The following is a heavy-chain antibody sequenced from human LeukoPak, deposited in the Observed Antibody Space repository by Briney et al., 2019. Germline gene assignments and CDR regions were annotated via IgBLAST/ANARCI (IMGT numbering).Heavy chain of an antibody. D-gene: IGHD2-15*01. CDR2: LSTAGSDK. V-gene: IGHV3-7*01. J-gene: IGHJ4*02. Sequence: GTLRLTCVASGFTFSTYWMNWVRQATGLGLERGGTLSTAGSDKYYVDSVKGRFTISSDNAKTSLYLKINSLRADDTALYFCARGIVVGVGAIDHFDYWGQGTLITVSS. CDR1: GFTFSTYW. CDR3: ARGIVVGVGAIDHFDY.